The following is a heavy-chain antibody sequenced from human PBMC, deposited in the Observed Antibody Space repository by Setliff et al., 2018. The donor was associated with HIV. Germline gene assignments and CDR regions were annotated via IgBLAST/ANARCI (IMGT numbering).Heavy chain of an antibody. CDR3: ARASRGGLQYGPTGHAFDI. V-gene: IGHV1-69*10. Sequence: SVKVSCKASGGTFSNYALSWVRQAPGQGLEWMGGIIPILGIANNAQKFQGRVTITADKSTSTAYMELSSLRSEDTAVYYCARASRGGLQYGPTGHAFDIWGQGTMVT. J-gene: IGHJ3*02. CDR1: GGTFSNYA. CDR2: IIPILGIA. D-gene: IGHD7-27*01.